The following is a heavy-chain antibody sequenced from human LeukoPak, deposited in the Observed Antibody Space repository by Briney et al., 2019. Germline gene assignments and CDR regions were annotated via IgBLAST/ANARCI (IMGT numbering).Heavy chain of an antibody. J-gene: IGHJ4*02. D-gene: IGHD4-17*01. CDR1: GFTFSSYW. V-gene: IGHV3-74*01. CDR3: ARHGDYHYNS. Sequence: GGSLRLSCAASGFTFSSYWMHWVRQAPGKGLVWVSRINGDGSSTSYADSVRGRFTISRDNAKNSLYLQMNSLRAEDTAVYYCARHGDYHYNSWGQGTLVTVSS. CDR2: INGDGSST.